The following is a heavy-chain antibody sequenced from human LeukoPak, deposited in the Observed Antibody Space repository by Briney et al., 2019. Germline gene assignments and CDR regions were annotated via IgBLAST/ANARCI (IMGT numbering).Heavy chain of an antibody. CDR1: GSSFTSIG. V-gene: IGHV1-18*01. Sequence: ASVTLSCNCSGSSFTSIGYSWVRKRHAPGHGLMGWIIVSNGSTDYFQAFQGRVTMTTDTSTSTAYLELRSLRSDDTAVYYCARAGAEITMYSDCWGQGTLVTVSS. CDR2: IIVSNGST. J-gene: IGHJ4*02. D-gene: IGHD3-3*01. CDR3: ARAGAEITMYSDC.